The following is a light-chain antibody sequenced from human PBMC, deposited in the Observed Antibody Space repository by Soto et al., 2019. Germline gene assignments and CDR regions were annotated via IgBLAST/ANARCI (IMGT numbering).Light chain of an antibody. Sequence: EIIMTQSPATLSVSPGERVTLSCMALQSISYTIAWYQQSTGHAPRLLMYATSTRATGIAPRFSGSSSETEVPLTIGSMQSEDFAIYYNQQDNNCPPWKFGQGTKVQIQ. J-gene: IGKJ1*01. CDR3: QQDNNCPPWK. CDR1: QSISYT. CDR2: ATS. V-gene: IGKV3-15*01.